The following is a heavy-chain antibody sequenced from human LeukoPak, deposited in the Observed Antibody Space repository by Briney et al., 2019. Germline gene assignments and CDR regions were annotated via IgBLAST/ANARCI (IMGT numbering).Heavy chain of an antibody. D-gene: IGHD3-10*01. CDR3: ARGSQNYYNPFDN. CDR2: IHSSGST. CDR1: GGSIIGSISGTY. V-gene: IGHV4-4*07. J-gene: IGHJ4*02. Sequence: SETLSLTCTVSGGSIIGSISGTYWSWVRQPAGKGLEWIGRIHSSGSTKYNPSLKSRVTMSVDTSKNQLFLRLTSVTAADTALYYCARGSQNYYNPFDNWGQGTLVTVSS.